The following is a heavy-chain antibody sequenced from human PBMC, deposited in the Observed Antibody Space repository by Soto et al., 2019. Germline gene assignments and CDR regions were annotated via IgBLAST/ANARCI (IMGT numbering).Heavy chain of an antibody. CDR3: ARWRSDGSMLDT. V-gene: IGHV4-30-4*01. CDR1: GGSISSGDYY. CDR2: IYYSGST. Sequence: QVQLQESGPGLVKPSQTLSLTCTVSGGSISSGDYYWSWIRQPPGKGLEWIGYIYYSGSTYYNPSRKSRVTISVDAAKNQFSLKLSSVTAADTAVYYCARWRSDGSMLDTWGQGTLVTVSS. J-gene: IGHJ5*02. D-gene: IGHD6-13*01.